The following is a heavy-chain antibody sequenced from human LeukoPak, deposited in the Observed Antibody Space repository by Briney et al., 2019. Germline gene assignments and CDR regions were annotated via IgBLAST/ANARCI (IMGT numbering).Heavy chain of an antibody. CDR3: ARVLIAAAGSFDY. Sequence: SETLSLTCTVSGGSISSSSYYWGWIRQPPGKGLEWIGSIYYSGSTYYNPSLKSRVTIYVDTSKNQFSLKLSSVTAADTAVYYCARVLIAAAGSFDYWGQGTLVTVSS. D-gene: IGHD6-13*01. CDR1: GGSISSSSYY. J-gene: IGHJ4*02. CDR2: IYYSGST. V-gene: IGHV4-39*01.